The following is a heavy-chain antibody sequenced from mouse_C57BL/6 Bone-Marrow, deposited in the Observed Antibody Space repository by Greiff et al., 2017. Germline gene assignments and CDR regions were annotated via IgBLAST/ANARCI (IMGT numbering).Heavy chain of an antibody. CDR2: ISSGGSYT. J-gene: IGHJ1*03. Sequence: EVKLVESGGDLVKPGGSLKLSCAASGFTFSSYGMSWVRQTPDKRLEWVATISSGGSYTYYPDSVKGRFTISRDNAKNTLYLQMSSLKSEDTAMYYCARHLLTTVVATGYFDVWGTGTTVTVSS. D-gene: IGHD1-1*01. V-gene: IGHV5-6*01. CDR3: ARHLLTTVVATGYFDV. CDR1: GFTFSSYG.